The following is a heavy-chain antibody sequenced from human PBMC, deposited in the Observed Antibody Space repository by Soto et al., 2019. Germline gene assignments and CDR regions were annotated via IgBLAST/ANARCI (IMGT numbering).Heavy chain of an antibody. D-gene: IGHD5-12*01. Sequence: ASVKVSCKASGYTFTSYGISWVRQAPGQGLEWMGWISAYNGNTNYAQKLQGRVTMTTDTSTSTAYTELRSLRSDDTAVYYCARAGGYSGYDYELFDYWGQGTLVTVSS. CDR1: GYTFTSYG. CDR2: ISAYNGNT. J-gene: IGHJ4*02. V-gene: IGHV1-18*01. CDR3: ARAGGYSGYDYELFDY.